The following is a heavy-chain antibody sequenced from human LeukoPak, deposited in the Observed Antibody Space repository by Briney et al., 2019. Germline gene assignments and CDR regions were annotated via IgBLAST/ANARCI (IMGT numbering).Heavy chain of an antibody. CDR1: GGSISNW. D-gene: IGHD5-24*01. CDR3: ARHMEMTGTRGFPD. CDR2: QSWPT. J-gene: IGHJ1*01. V-gene: IGHV4-4*02. Sequence: SGTLSLTCAVSGGSISNWCSWVRQPPGKGRECQSWPTNYNPSLKSRVFISVDNSKNQFSLNLRSVTAADTAVYYCARHMEMTGTRGFPDWGQGSLVTVSS.